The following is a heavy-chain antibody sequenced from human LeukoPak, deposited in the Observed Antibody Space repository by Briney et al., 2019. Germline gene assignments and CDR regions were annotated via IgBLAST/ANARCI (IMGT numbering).Heavy chain of an antibody. CDR2: IQYDGSYK. J-gene: IGHJ1*01. V-gene: IGHV3-30*02. CDR3: PRLSGQVLYSKCEF. CDR1: GFTFSIYG. Sequence: PGESLRLSCATSGFTFSIYGRHWVRQAPGKGLEWVAFIQYDGSYKFYPYSVQCRFIIASDNSKNILFLQINILTADYTVVYYCPRLSGQVLYSKCEFWGEGTLVTLSS. D-gene: IGHD2-15*01.